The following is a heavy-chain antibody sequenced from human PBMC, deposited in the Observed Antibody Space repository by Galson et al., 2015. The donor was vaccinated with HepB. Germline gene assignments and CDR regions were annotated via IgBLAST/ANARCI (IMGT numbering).Heavy chain of an antibody. V-gene: IGHV3-33*01. D-gene: IGHD6-13*01. J-gene: IGHJ6*02. CDR1: GFTFSSYG. CDR2: IWYDGSNK. Sequence: SLRLSCAASGFTFSSYGMHWVRQAPGKGLEWVAVIWYDGSNKYYADSVKGRFTISRDNSKNTLYLQMNSLRAEDTAVYYCARASGIAAAEDYYGMDVWGQGTTVTVSS. CDR3: ARASGIAAAEDYYGMDV.